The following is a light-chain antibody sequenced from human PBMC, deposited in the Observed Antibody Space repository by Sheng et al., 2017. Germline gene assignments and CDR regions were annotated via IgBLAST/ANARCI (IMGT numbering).Light chain of an antibody. CDR2: GDN. CDR3: NSYTSSNTRI. Sequence: QSVLTQPPSVSGAPGQRVTISCTGSSSNIGAGFVVHWYQQLPRTAPKLLIYGDNNRASGVPDRFSGSKSGTSASLAITGLQTEDEADYYCNSYTSSNTRIFGGGTKLTVL. V-gene: IGLV1-40*01. J-gene: IGLJ2*01. CDR1: SSNIGAGFV.